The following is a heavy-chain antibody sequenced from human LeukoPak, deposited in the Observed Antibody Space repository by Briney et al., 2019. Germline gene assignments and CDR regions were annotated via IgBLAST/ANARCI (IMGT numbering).Heavy chain of an antibody. CDR1: GFTLSSYG. CDR2: IRYDGSNK. Sequence: GGSLRLSCAASGFTLSSYGMHWVRQAPGKGLEWVAFIRYDGSNKYYADSVKGRFTISRDNSKNTLYLQMNSLRAEDTAVYYCAKDPGAHYYGSGSYRRGSYFDYWGQGTLVTVSS. J-gene: IGHJ4*02. D-gene: IGHD3-10*01. V-gene: IGHV3-30*02. CDR3: AKDPGAHYYGSGSYRRGSYFDY.